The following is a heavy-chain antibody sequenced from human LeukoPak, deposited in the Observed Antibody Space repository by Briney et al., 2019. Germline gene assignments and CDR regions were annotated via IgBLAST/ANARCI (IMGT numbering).Heavy chain of an antibody. J-gene: IGHJ6*03. CDR3: ARIRFGDYYYYMDV. V-gene: IGHV3-20*01. D-gene: IGHD3-3*01. CDR1: GLTFDDYG. CDR2: INWKGSST. Sequence: GGSLRLSCAASGLTFDDYGMSWVRRAPGKGPEWVSGINWKGSSTGYADSVKGRFTISRDNPKNSLYLQMNSLRAEDTALYHCARIRFGDYYYYMDVWGKGTTVTVSS.